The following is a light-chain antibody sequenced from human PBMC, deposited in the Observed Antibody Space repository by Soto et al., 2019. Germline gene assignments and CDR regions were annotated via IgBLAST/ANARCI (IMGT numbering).Light chain of an antibody. Sequence: DIQMTQSPSSLSASVGDRVTITCRARQGVSNYLAWYQQKPGKVPKLLIYAAATLQSGFPSRFIGSGSGTHFTLTISSLQPEDAATYYCQKYVDAPKSFGQGTKLEIK. V-gene: IGKV1-27*01. CDR2: AAA. J-gene: IGKJ2*01. CDR3: QKYVDAPKS. CDR1: QGVSNY.